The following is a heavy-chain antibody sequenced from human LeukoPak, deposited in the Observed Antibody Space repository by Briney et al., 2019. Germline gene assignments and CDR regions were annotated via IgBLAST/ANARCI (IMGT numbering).Heavy chain of an antibody. CDR3: ARAASWLATGAFDI. J-gene: IGHJ3*02. Sequence: SETLSLTCVVSGASISSSDWWSWVRQSPGKGLEWIGEIYYTGSRNYNPSLKSRVAMSVDTSKNQFSLELTSVTAADTAVYYCARAASWLATGAFDIWGQGTMVTVSS. D-gene: IGHD5-12*01. CDR1: GASISSSDW. CDR2: IYYTGSR. V-gene: IGHV4-4*02.